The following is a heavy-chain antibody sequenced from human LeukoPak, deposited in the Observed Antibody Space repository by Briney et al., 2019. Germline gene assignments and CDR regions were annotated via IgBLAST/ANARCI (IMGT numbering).Heavy chain of an antibody. D-gene: IGHD6-19*01. V-gene: IGHV3-23*01. Sequence: GGSLRLSCAASGITFSSYGMSWVRQAPGKGLEWVSSISSTGGTTYYADSVKGRFTISRDNAKNTSYLQLDSLRAEDTAVYYCARGLAVAGSSWFDPWGQGTLVSVSS. CDR1: GITFSSYG. J-gene: IGHJ5*02. CDR3: ARGLAVAGSSWFDP. CDR2: ISSTGGTT.